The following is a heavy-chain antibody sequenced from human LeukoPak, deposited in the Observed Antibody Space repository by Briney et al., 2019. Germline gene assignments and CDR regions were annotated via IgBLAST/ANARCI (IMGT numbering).Heavy chain of an antibody. Sequence: GGSLRLSCAASGFTVSSNYMSWVRQAPGKGLEWVSVIYSGGSTYYADSVKGRFTISRDNSKNTLYLQMNSLRAEDTAVYYCARAGGITMVRGAPFDYWGQGTLVTVSS. V-gene: IGHV3-53*01. CDR3: ARAGGITMVRGAPFDY. D-gene: IGHD3-10*01. CDR1: GFTVSSNY. CDR2: IYSGGST. J-gene: IGHJ4*02.